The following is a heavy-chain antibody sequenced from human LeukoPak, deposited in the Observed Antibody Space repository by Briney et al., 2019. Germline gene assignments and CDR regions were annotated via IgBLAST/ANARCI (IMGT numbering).Heavy chain of an antibody. CDR2: IYGSGST. J-gene: IGHJ4*02. Sequence: SETLSLTCTVSGGSISSYYWSWIRQPAGKGLEWIGRIYGSGSTNYNPSLWGRVTMSVDTPKNQVSLNLSSVTAADTAVYYCARDLGGLYYDSSGTDYWGQGTLVTVSS. CDR1: GGSISSYY. CDR3: ARDLGGLYYDSSGTDY. V-gene: IGHV4-4*07. D-gene: IGHD3-22*01.